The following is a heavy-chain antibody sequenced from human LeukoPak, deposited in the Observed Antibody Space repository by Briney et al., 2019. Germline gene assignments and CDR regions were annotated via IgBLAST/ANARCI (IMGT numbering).Heavy chain of an antibody. CDR2: ISSNGDNT. V-gene: IGHV3-64D*06. J-gene: IGHJ4*02. CDR3: VRGTGY. CDR1: GFTFSTYV. Sequence: GGSLRLSCSVSGFTFSTYVMHWVRQAPGKGLEYVSAISSNGDNTYYADSVEGRFTISRDNSKNTLYLQMSSLRADDTAVYYCVRGTGYWGQGTLVTVSS.